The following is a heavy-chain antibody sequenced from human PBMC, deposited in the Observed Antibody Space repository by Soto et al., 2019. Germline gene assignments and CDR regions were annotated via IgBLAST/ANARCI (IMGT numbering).Heavy chain of an antibody. CDR1: GYTFTSYG. CDR3: ARDAPAPIAVAGTIYDY. D-gene: IGHD6-19*01. CDR2: ISAYNGNT. Sequence: QVQLVQSGAKVKKPGASVKVSCKASGYTFTSYGISWVRQAPGQGLEWMGWISAYNGNTNDAQKLQGRVTMTTDTSTSTAYMELRSLRSDDTAVYYCARDAPAPIAVAGTIYDYWGQGTLVTVSS. V-gene: IGHV1-18*01. J-gene: IGHJ4*02.